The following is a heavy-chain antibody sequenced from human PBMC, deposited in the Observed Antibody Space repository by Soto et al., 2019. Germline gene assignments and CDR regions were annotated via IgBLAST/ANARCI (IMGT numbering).Heavy chain of an antibody. Sequence: QVQLVQSGAEVKRPGSSVKVSCKASGGTFSSYPISWVRQAPGQGLEWMGGTNGNLGTANYAQKFRGRLTITTDISTTTAYMELSSLTPEDTAVYYCARRDSHGYFRYFDNWGQGTLVTVSS. CDR3: ARRDSHGYFRYFDN. D-gene: IGHD4-17*01. CDR2: TNGNLGTA. CDR1: GGTFSSYP. V-gene: IGHV1-69*06. J-gene: IGHJ4*02.